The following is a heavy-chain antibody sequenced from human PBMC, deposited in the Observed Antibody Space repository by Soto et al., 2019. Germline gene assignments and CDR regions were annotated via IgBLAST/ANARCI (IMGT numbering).Heavy chain of an antibody. J-gene: IGHJ4*02. V-gene: IGHV2-5*02. D-gene: IGHD3-3*01. CDR2: IYWDDAK. CDR3: AHRVLRTVFGLVTTTAIYFDF. Sequence: QITLNESGPTVVRPTETLPLTCRFSGFSLTTSGVGVGWIRQSPGKAPEWLALIYWDDAKRYSASLKSRLTITKDTSKNQVVLTVSDLDPTDTATYYCAHRVLRTVFGLVTTTAIYFDFWGQGTPVAVSS. CDR1: GFSLTTSGVG.